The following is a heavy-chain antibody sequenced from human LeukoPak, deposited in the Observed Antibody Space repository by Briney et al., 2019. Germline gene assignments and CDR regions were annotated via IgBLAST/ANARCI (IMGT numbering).Heavy chain of an antibody. D-gene: IGHD5-18*01. V-gene: IGHV3-30-3*01. J-gene: IGHJ5*02. CDR2: ISYDGSNK. Sequence: GGSLRLSCAASGFTFSSYAMLWVRQAPGKGLEWVAVISYDGSNKYYADSVKGRFTISRDNSKNTLYLQMNSLRAEDTAVYYCARAGVEYSYGNWFDPWGQGTLVTVSS. CDR1: GFTFSSYA. CDR3: ARAGVEYSYGNWFDP.